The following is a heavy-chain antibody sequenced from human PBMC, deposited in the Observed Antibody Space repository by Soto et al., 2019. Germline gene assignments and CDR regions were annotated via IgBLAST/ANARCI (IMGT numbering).Heavy chain of an antibody. J-gene: IGHJ1*01. Sequence: PGGSLRLSCAASGFTFSSYGMHWVRQAPGKGLEWVAVISYDGSNKYYADSVKGRFTISRDNSKNTLYLQMNSLRAEDTAVYYCAKDPSIAVAALGHWGQGTLVTVSS. CDR3: AKDPSIAVAALGH. D-gene: IGHD6-19*01. V-gene: IGHV3-30*18. CDR2: ISYDGSNK. CDR1: GFTFSSYG.